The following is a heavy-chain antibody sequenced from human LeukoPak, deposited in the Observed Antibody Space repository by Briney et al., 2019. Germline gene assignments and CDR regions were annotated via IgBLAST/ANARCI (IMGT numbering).Heavy chain of an antibody. J-gene: IGHJ4*02. CDR3: AKGRDFWSGYLFDY. D-gene: IGHD3-3*01. CDR1: GFTFSSYA. V-gene: IGHV3-23*01. CDR2: ISGSGGST. Sequence: SGGSLRLSCAASGFTFSSYAMSWVRQAPGKGLEWVSAISGSGGSTYYADSMKGRFTISRDNSKNTLYLQMNSLRAEDTAVYYCAKGRDFWSGYLFDYWGQGTLVTVSS.